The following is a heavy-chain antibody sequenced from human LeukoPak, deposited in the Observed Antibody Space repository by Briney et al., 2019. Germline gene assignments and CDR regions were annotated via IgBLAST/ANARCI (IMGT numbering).Heavy chain of an antibody. Sequence: SETLSLTYTVSGRPISSSSYHWGRIPQPPAKGLEWIGSIYYSGSTYYNPSLKSGVTISVDTFKTQFSLKLSAGTAADTAVYYCARQGQQLRYFDYWGQGTLVTVSS. V-gene: IGHV4-39*01. CDR2: IYYSGST. D-gene: IGHD6-13*01. CDR3: ARQGQQLRYFDY. CDR1: GRPISSSSYH. J-gene: IGHJ4*02.